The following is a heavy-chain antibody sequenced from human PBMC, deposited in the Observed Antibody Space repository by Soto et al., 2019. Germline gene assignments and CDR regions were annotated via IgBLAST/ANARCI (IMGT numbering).Heavy chain of an antibody. CDR1: GGPFTRYA. V-gene: IGHV1-69*01. CDR2: ITPIAETT. Sequence: QAQLVQSGAEVRKPGSSVRVSCRASGGPFTRYAVSWVRQAPGQGLEWIGGITPIAETTNYAQKFRGRLSITADESTDTVHMELRRLTSDDTAVYFCARGVAPGHTADPYAFDIWGQGSRVTVSS. CDR3: ARGVAPGHTADPYAFDI. D-gene: IGHD3-3*01. J-gene: IGHJ3*02.